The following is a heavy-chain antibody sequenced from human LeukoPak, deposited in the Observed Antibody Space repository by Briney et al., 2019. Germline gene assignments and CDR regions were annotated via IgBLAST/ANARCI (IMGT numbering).Heavy chain of an antibody. Sequence: ASVKVSCKASGYTFTSYDINWVRQATGQGLEWMGWTNPNSGNTGYAQKFQGRVTMTRNTSISTAYMELSSLRSEDTAVYYCARGYSSGWYENLYYHYYMDVWRKGTTATVSS. D-gene: IGHD6-19*01. CDR1: GYTFTSYD. CDR2: TNPNSGNT. V-gene: IGHV1-8*02. J-gene: IGHJ6*03. CDR3: ARGYSSGWYENLYYHYYMDV.